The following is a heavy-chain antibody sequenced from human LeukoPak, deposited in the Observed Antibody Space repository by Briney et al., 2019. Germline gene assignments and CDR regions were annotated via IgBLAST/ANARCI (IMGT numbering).Heavy chain of an antibody. Sequence: GGSLRLSCAASRFTFSSYAMSWVRQAPGKGLEWVSAISGSGGITYYADSVKGRFTISRDNSKNTLYLQMNSLRAEYTAVYYCAKDGYSSSWNADFDYWGPGTLVIVSS. CDR3: AKDGYSSSWNADFDY. D-gene: IGHD6-13*01. CDR2: ISGSGGIT. J-gene: IGHJ4*02. V-gene: IGHV3-23*01. CDR1: RFTFSSYA.